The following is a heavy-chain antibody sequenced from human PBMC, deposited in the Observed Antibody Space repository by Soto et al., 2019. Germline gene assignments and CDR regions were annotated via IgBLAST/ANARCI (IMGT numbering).Heavy chain of an antibody. CDR1: GFTFSSYA. CDR2: ISGSGGST. Sequence: GGSLRLSCAASGFTFSSYAMSWVRQAPGKGLEWVSAISGSGGSTYYADSVKGRFTISRDNSKNTLYLQMNSLRAEDTAVYYCAKDDGYSGYDSGNFDYWGQGTLVTVSS. D-gene: IGHD5-12*01. J-gene: IGHJ4*02. V-gene: IGHV3-23*01. CDR3: AKDDGYSGYDSGNFDY.